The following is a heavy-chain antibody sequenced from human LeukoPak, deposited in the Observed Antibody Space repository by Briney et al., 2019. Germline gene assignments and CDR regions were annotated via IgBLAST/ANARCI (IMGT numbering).Heavy chain of an antibody. Sequence: GGSLRLSCAASGFTFRSYGMHWVRQAPGKGLEWVAVISYDGSNKYYADSVNGRFTISRDNSKNTLYLQMNSLRAEDTAVYYCAKAGGDYGDYYYFDYWGQGTLVTVSS. CDR2: ISYDGSNK. CDR3: AKAGGDYGDYYYFDY. V-gene: IGHV3-30*18. J-gene: IGHJ4*02. CDR1: GFTFRSYG. D-gene: IGHD4-17*01.